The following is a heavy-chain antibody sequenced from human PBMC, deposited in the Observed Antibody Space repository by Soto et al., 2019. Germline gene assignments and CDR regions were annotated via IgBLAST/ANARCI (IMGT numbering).Heavy chain of an antibody. CDR2: IWYDGSNK. CDR1: GFTFSSYG. CDR3: ARDSSSSSGYYYMDV. J-gene: IGHJ6*03. Sequence: GGSLRLSCAASGFTFSSYGMHWVRQAPGKGLEWVAVIWYDGSNKYYADSVKGRFTISRDNSKNTLYLQMNSLRAEDTAVYYCARDSSSSSGYYYMDVWGKGTTVTVSS. D-gene: IGHD6-13*01. V-gene: IGHV3-33*01.